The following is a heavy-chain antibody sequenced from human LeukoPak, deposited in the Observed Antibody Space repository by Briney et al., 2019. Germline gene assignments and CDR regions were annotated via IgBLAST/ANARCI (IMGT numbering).Heavy chain of an antibody. Sequence: GGSLRLSCAASGFIFSSYAMSWVRQAPGKGLEWVSAISGSGGSTSYADSVKGRFTISRDNSKNTLYLQLDSLRAEDTAVYYCAKAGTFITWGQGTLVTVSS. D-gene: IGHD3-10*01. CDR3: AKAGTFIT. CDR2: ISGSGGST. CDR1: GFIFSSYA. J-gene: IGHJ4*02. V-gene: IGHV3-23*01.